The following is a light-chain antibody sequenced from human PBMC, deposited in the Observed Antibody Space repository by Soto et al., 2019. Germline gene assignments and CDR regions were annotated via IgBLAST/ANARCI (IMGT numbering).Light chain of an antibody. CDR3: AAWDDGLTGVV. CDR2: SNN. V-gene: IGLV1-47*02. Sequence: HSVLTQPPSASGTPGQRVTISCSGSSSNIGSNYVYWYQQPPGTAPKLLIYSNNQRPSGVPDRFSGSKSGTSASLAISGLQSEDEADYYCAAWDDGLTGVVFGGGTKLTVL. CDR1: SSNIGSNY. J-gene: IGLJ2*01.